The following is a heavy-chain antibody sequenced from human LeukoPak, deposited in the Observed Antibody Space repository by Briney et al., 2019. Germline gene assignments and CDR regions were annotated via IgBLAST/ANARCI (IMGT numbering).Heavy chain of an antibody. D-gene: IGHD3-3*01. Sequence: SETLSLTCTVSGGSISSYYWSWIRQPPGKGLEWIGYIYYSGSTNYNPSLKSRVTISVDTSKNQFSLKLSSVTAADTAVYYCARSLGVQNYDFWSGYGGDAFDIWGQGTMVTVSS. CDR1: GGSISSYY. J-gene: IGHJ3*02. CDR3: ARSLGVQNYDFWSGYGGDAFDI. V-gene: IGHV4-59*08. CDR2: IYYSGST.